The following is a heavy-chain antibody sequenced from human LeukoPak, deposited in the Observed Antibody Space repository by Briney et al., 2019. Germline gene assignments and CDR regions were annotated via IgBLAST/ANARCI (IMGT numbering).Heavy chain of an antibody. CDR3: ARVTGTTPFDC. D-gene: IGHD1-1*01. CDR2: ISHSGST. CDR1: GGSISSSNW. Sequence: SETLSLTCAVSGGSISSSNWWSWVRQSPGKGLEWIGEISHSGSTNYNPSLASRATISVDKSKNQFSLKLTSVTAADTAVYFCARVTGTTPFDCWGQGTPVTVSS. J-gene: IGHJ4*02. V-gene: IGHV4-4*02.